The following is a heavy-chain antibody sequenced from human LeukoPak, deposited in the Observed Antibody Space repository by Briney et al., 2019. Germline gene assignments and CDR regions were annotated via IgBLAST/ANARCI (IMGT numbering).Heavy chain of an antibody. J-gene: IGHJ4*02. Sequence: ASVKVSCKASGYTFTSYAMHWVRQAPGQRLEWMGWINAGNGNTKYSQKFQGRVTITRDTSASTAYMELSSLRSEDTAVYYCARRKAVAGTVLDYWGQGTLSPSPQ. CDR2: INAGNGNT. D-gene: IGHD6-19*01. V-gene: IGHV1-3*01. CDR1: GYTFTSYA. CDR3: ARRKAVAGTVLDY.